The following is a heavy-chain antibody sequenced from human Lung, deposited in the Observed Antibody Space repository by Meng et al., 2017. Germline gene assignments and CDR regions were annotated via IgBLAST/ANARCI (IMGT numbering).Heavy chain of an antibody. V-gene: IGHV4-34*01. CDR3: ARGPTTMAHDFDY. D-gene: IGHD4-11*01. CDR1: VGSVSDYY. J-gene: IGHJ4*02. CDR2: INHSGST. Sequence: QVELRQWGAGLLNPSETLYLPCFFSVGSVSDYYWSWIRQPPGKGLEWIGEINHSGSTNYNPSLESRATISVDTSQNNLSLKLSSVTAADSAVYYCARGPTTMAHDFDYWGQGTLVTVSS.